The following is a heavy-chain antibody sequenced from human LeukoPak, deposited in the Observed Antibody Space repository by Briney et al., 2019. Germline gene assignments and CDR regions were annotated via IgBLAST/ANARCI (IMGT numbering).Heavy chain of an antibody. D-gene: IGHD2-15*01. CDR3: ARGRYCSGGSCYSGADYYYYYGMDV. CDR2: IIPIFSTA. V-gene: IGHV1-69*01. CDR1: GGTFSSYA. Sequence: GSSVKVSCKASGGTFSSYAISWVRQAPGQGLEWMGGIIPIFSTANYAQKFQGRVTITADESTSTAYMELSSLRSEDTAVYYCARGRYCSGGSCYSGADYYYYYGMDVWGKGTTVTVSS. J-gene: IGHJ6*04.